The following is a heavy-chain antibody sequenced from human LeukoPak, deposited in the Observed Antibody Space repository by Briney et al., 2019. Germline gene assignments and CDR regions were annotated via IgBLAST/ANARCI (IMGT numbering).Heavy chain of an antibody. CDR1: GGSLSSHY. V-gene: IGHV4-4*07. Sequence: SETLSLTCSVSGGSLSSHYWSWIRQPAGKGLQWIGRIYNTGNTNYSPSLESRVTMSADTSKNQFSLKLSSVTAADTAVYYCARGSFDSSGYYVFDYWGQGSLVTVSS. D-gene: IGHD3-22*01. CDR3: ARGSFDSSGYYVFDY. CDR2: IYNTGNT. J-gene: IGHJ4*02.